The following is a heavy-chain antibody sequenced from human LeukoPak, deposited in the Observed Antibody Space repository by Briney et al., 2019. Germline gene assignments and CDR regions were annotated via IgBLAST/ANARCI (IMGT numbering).Heavy chain of an antibody. D-gene: IGHD4-11*01. CDR3: ARDGTGDYSNYEFDY. V-gene: IGHV1-2*02. J-gene: IGHJ4*02. CDR2: INPNSGGT. Sequence: GASVKVSCKASGYTFTGYYMHWVRQAPGQGLEWMGWINPNSGGTNYAQKFQGRVTMTRDTSISTAYMELSRLRSDDTAVYYCARDGTGDYSNYEFDYWGQRTLVTVSS. CDR1: GYTFTGYY.